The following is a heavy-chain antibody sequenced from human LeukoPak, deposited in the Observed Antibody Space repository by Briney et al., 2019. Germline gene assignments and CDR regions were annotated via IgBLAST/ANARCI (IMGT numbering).Heavy chain of an antibody. D-gene: IGHD4-17*01. CDR2: IYYSGST. CDR1: GGSISSSSYY. CDR3: ASMYGDYAY. Sequence: NPSETLSLTCTVSGGSISSSSYYWGWIRQPPGKGLEWIGSIYYSGSTYYNPSLKSRFTISVDTSKNQFSLKLSSVTAADTAVYYCASMYGDYAYWGQGTLVTVSS. J-gene: IGHJ4*02. V-gene: IGHV4-39*01.